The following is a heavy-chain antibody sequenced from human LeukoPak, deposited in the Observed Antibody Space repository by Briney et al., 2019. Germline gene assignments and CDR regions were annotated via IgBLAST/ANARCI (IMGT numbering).Heavy chain of an antibody. J-gene: IGHJ4*02. Sequence: SETLSLTCNVSGYSLTNTYYGGWIRQPPGKGREDIWNIHHSGSTYYNPSLKSRASISIDTSKNQFSLRLTSLNAADTAVYYCAREGPIRFLDQIGYWGKGILVTVSS. D-gene: IGHD3-3*01. CDR3: AREGPIRFLDQIGY. V-gene: IGHV4-38-2*02. CDR1: GYSLTNTYY. CDR2: IHHSGST.